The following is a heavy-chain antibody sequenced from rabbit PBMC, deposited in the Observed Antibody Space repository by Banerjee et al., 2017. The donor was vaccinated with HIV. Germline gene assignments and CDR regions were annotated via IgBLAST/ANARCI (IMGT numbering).Heavy chain of an antibody. Sequence: QSLEESGGGLVKPEGSLTLTCKASGVSLNDKDVMCWVRQAPGKGLEWIACINIVTGKSVYASWAEGRFIMSRTSSTTVTLQMTSLTAADTATYFCARDLVAVIGWNFNLWGSGTLVTVS. J-gene: IGHJ4*01. D-gene: IGHD1-1*01. CDR2: INIVTGKS. CDR1: GVSLNDKDV. V-gene: IGHV1S40*01. CDR3: ARDLVAVIGWNFNL.